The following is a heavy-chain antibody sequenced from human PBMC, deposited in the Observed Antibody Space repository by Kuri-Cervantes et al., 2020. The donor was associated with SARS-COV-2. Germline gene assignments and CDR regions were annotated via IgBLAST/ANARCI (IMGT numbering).Heavy chain of an antibody. CDR1: GFAFSSYS. CDR3: ARETPEHSGSWFDY. Sequence: ESLKISCAASGFAFSSYSMNWVRQAPGKGLEWVSYISSSSTIYYADSVKGRFTTSRDNSKNTLDLQMNNLRPEDTAVYYCARETPEHSGSWFDYWGQGSLVTVSS. V-gene: IGHV3-48*01. J-gene: IGHJ4*02. D-gene: IGHD6-13*01. CDR2: ISSSSTI.